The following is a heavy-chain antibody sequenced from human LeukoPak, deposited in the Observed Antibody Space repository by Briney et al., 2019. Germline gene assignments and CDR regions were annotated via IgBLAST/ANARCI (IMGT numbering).Heavy chain of an antibody. CDR3: ARGAGYCSSTNCHLWFDY. Sequence: PGGSLRLSCAASGFTFSDYYMSWIRQAPGKGLEWVSSISSNNNYIYYADSVKGRFTISRDNAKNSLYLQMNSLRAEDTAVYYCARGAGYCSSTNCHLWFDYWGQGALVTVSS. CDR2: ISSNNNYI. J-gene: IGHJ4*02. D-gene: IGHD2-2*01. V-gene: IGHV3-11*06. CDR1: GFTFSDYY.